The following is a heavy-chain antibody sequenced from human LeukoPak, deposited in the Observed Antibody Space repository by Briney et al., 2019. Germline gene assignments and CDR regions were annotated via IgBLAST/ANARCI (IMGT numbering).Heavy chain of an antibody. V-gene: IGHV1-69*05. CDR2: IIPIFGTA. Sequence: SVKVSCKASGGTFSSYAISWVRQAPGQGLEWMGGIIPIFGTANYAQKFQGRVTITTDESTSTAYMELSRLRSDDTAVYYCARGSPEGDDILTGYYYWGQGTLVTVSS. D-gene: IGHD3-9*01. J-gene: IGHJ4*02. CDR1: GGTFSSYA. CDR3: ARGSPEGDDILTGYYY.